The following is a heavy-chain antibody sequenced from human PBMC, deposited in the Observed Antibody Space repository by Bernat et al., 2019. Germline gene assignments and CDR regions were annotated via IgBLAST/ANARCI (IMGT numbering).Heavy chain of an antibody. V-gene: IGHV1-46*03. J-gene: IGHJ4*02. CDR2: LPPRGGST. Sequence: VSCTSSFSTFTFSSLPWVRQAPGQGLSFLFLLPPRGGSTSYAQKFQGRVTMTRDTSTSTVYMELSSLRSEDTAVYYCARDQGSPYYFDYWGQGTLVTVSS. CDR1: FSTFTFSS. D-gene: IGHD6-13*01. CDR3: ARDQGSPYYFDY.